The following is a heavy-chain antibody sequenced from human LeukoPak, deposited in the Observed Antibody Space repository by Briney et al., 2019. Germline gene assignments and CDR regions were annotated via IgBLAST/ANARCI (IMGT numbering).Heavy chain of an antibody. J-gene: IGHJ4*02. Sequence: SETLSLTCAVYGGSFSGYYWSWIRQPPGKGLEWIGKINHSGSTNYNPSLKSRVTISVDTSKNQFSLKLSSVTAADTAVYYCASSSSSWDFDYWGQGILVTVSS. CDR2: INHSGST. CDR1: GGSFSGYY. D-gene: IGHD6-13*01. V-gene: IGHV4-34*01. CDR3: ASSSSSWDFDY.